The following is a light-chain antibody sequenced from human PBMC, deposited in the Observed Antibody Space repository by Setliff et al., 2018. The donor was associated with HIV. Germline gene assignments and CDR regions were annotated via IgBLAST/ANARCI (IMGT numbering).Light chain of an antibody. CDR2: EVS. CDR3: SSYTTTSTVV. J-gene: IGLJ2*01. CDR1: TSDVGAYDY. V-gene: IGLV2-14*01. Sequence: QSVLTQPASVSGSPGQSITISCTGTTSDVGAYDYVSWYQQHPGKAPKLMIYEVSYRPSGISTRFSGSKSGNTASLTISGLQAEDEADYHCSSYTTTSTVVFGGGTQLTVL.